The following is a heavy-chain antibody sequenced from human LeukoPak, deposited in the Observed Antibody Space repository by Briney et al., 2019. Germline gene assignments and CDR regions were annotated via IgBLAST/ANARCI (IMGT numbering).Heavy chain of an antibody. Sequence: GGSLRLSCAASGFTSSSYAMSGVRQAPGGGQEWVSAISGSGDTTYHADSVKGRFTISRDNSENRLSMQMDRLRAEDRAVYFCAKDTTAWWYHRAYMDVWGKGTTVTVSS. V-gene: IGHV3-23*01. D-gene: IGHD2-15*01. J-gene: IGHJ6*03. CDR2: ISGSGDTT. CDR3: AKDTTAWWYHRAYMDV. CDR1: GFTSSSYA.